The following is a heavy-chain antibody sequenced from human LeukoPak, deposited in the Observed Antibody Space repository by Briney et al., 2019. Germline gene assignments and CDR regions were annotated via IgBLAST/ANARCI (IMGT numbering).Heavy chain of an antibody. Sequence: SETLSLTCAVYGGSFSGYYWSWIRQPPGKGLEWIGEINHSGSTNYNPSHKSRVTISVDTSKNQFSLKLSSVTAADTAVYYCARLKPGGHFDYWGQGTLVTVSS. V-gene: IGHV4-34*01. J-gene: IGHJ4*02. CDR2: INHSGST. D-gene: IGHD1-14*01. CDR3: ARLKPGGHFDY. CDR1: GGSFSGYY.